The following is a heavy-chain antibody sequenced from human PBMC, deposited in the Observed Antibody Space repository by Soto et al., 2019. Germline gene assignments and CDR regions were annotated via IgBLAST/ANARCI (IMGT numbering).Heavy chain of an antibody. CDR3: ARVRMNYYYDGMDV. D-gene: IGHD2-15*01. Sequence: PSETLSLTCTVSGGSISSYYWSWIRQPPGKGLEWIGYIYYSGSTNYNPSLKSRVTISVDTSKNQFSLKLSSVTAADRAAYYCARVRMNYYYDGMDVWGQGTTVT. V-gene: IGHV4-59*01. CDR1: GGSISSYY. J-gene: IGHJ6*02. CDR2: IYYSGST.